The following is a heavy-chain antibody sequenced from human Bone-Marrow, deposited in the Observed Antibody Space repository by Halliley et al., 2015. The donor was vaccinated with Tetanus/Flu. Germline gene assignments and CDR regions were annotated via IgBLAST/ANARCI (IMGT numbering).Heavy chain of an antibody. Sequence: TFSSYAMNWVRQAPGKGLEWVGTFYYSGSTYYNPSLRSRVTIFVDTSKNQFSLKLSSVTAADRAVYYCARGLIMDVWGQGTTVTVSS. CDR1: TFSSYA. CDR3: ARGLIMDV. J-gene: IGHJ6*02. V-gene: IGHV4-39*01. CDR2: FYYSGST.